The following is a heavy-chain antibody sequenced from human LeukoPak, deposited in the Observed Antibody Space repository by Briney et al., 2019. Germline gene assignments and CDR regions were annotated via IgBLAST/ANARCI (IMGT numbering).Heavy chain of an antibody. Sequence: SETLSLTCTVSGGSINSGYCWGWIRQPPGKGLEWIGGIDHSGNTHYNPSLKNRVTVSADTSKNEFSLKLSSMTATDTAVYYCARVPHSVEGSMKAVFIHYFDYWGQGSLVTVSS. J-gene: IGHJ4*02. CDR2: IDHSGNT. V-gene: IGHV4-38-2*02. CDR1: GGSINSGYC. D-gene: IGHD3-22*01. CDR3: ARVPHSVEGSMKAVFIHYFDY.